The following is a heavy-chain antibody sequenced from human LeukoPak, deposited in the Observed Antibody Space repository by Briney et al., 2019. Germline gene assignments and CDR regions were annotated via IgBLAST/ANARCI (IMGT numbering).Heavy chain of an antibody. Sequence: GASVKVSCKASGFTFTSSAMQWVRQARGQRLEWIGWIVVGSGNTNYAQKFQERVTITRDMSTGTAYMELSSLRSEDTAVYYCAAAVHSTTWYKLDYWGQGTLVTVSS. CDR1: GFTFTSSA. V-gene: IGHV1-58*02. CDR2: IVVGSGNT. J-gene: IGHJ4*02. D-gene: IGHD6-13*01. CDR3: AAAVHSTTWYKLDY.